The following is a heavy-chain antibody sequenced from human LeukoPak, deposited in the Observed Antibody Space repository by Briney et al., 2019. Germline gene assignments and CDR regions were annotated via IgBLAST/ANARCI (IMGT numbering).Heavy chain of an antibody. CDR3: ARPLTGGYTPLDY. CDR2: IAPSDSYT. CDR1: GNSFTNYW. V-gene: IGHV5-10-1*01. J-gene: IGHJ4*02. Sequence: GESLKISCKGSGNSFTNYWISWVRQKPGKGLEWMGRIAPSDSYTDYSPSFQGHVTISADKSVYTAYLQWSSLKASDTAMYYCARPLTGGYTPLDYWGQGTLVTVSS. D-gene: IGHD3-22*01.